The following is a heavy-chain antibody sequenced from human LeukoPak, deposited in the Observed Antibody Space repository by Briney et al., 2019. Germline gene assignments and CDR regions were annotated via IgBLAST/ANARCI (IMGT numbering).Heavy chain of an antibody. D-gene: IGHD2-21*02. Sequence: SETLSLTCTVSGGSISSYYWSWIRQPPGKGLEWIGYIYYSGSTNYNPSLKSRVTISVDTSKNQFSLKLSFVTAADTAVYYCARGGLRGDRIIDYWGQGTLVTVSS. J-gene: IGHJ4*02. CDR3: ARGGLRGDRIIDY. CDR2: IYYSGST. CDR1: GGSISSYY. V-gene: IGHV4-59*01.